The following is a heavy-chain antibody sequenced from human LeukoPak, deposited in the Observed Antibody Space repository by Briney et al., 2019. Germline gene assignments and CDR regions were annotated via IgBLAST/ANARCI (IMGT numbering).Heavy chain of an antibody. V-gene: IGHV3-64D*09. Sequence: PGGSLRLSCSASGFTFSGYAMHWVRQAPGKGLEYVSAISSNGGSTYYADSVEGRFAISRDNSKNTLYLQMSSLRAEDTAVCYCVKNPSWYSSSWLDYWGQGTLVTVSS. CDR2: ISSNGGST. D-gene: IGHD6-13*01. CDR1: GFTFSGYA. CDR3: VKNPSWYSSSWLDY. J-gene: IGHJ4*02.